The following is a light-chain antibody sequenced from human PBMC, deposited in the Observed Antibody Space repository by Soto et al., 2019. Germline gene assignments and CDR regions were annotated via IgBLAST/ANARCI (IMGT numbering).Light chain of an antibody. CDR1: QSVDND. V-gene: IGKV3D-15*01. CDR3: QQYNNWPLT. CDR2: DAS. J-gene: IGKJ4*01. Sequence: EIVMTQSPATLSVSPGDRATLSCRASQSVDNDLAWYQQKPGQPPRLLIYDASTRATGIPARFSGSQSGTEFTLTISNLLSEDFAVYFCQQYNNWPLTFGGGTKVETK.